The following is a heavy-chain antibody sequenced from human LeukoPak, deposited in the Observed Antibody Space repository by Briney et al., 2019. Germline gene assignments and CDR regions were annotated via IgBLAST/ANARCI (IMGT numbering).Heavy chain of an antibody. D-gene: IGHD3-9*01. CDR3: TRPYDTDINNPFSYYFDY. V-gene: IGHV3-73*01. CDR2: IRSKANSYAT. J-gene: IGHJ4*02. Sequence: GGSLRLSCAASGFTFSGSAMHWVRQASGKGLEWVGRIRSKANSYATAYAASVKGRFTISRDDSKNTAYLQMNSLKTEDTAVYYCTRPYDTDINNPFSYYFDYWGQGTLVTVSS. CDR1: GFTFSGSA.